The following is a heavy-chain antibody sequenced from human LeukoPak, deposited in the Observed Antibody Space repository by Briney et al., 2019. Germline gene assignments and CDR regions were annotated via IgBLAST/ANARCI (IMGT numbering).Heavy chain of an antibody. CDR1: GFTVSSNY. CDR2: IYSGGST. J-gene: IGHJ4*02. V-gene: IGHV3-53*01. CDR3: VGYYDSSGYYSPIDY. D-gene: IGHD3-22*01. Sequence: QTGGSLRLSCAASGFTVSSNYMSWVRQAPGKGLEWVSVIYSGGSTYYADSVKGRFTISRDNSKNTLYLQMNSLRAEDTAVYYCVGYYDSSGYYSPIDYWGQGTLVTVSS.